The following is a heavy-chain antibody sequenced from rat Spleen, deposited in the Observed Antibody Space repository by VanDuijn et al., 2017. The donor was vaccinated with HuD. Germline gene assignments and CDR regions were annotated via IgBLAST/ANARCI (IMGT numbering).Heavy chain of an antibody. CDR1: GFTFSDYN. J-gene: IGHJ2*01. Sequence: EVQLVESGGGLVQPGRSLKLSCAASGFTFSDYNMAWVRQAPKKGLEWVATISYDGSSTYYRDSVKGRFTISRDNAKSTLYLQMDSLRSEDTATYYCARHSYYSAPFDYWGQGVMVTVSS. CDR2: ISYDGSST. CDR3: ARHSYYSAPFDY. D-gene: IGHD1-1*01. V-gene: IGHV5-7*01.